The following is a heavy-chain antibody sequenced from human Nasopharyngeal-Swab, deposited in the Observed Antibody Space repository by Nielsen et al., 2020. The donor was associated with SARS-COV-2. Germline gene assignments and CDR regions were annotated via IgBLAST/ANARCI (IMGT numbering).Heavy chain of an antibody. D-gene: IGHD1-7*01. CDR1: GFTLSSYT. CDR2: VLYDGTTK. V-gene: IGHV3-30-3*01. Sequence: GESLKISCAASGFTLSSYTMHWVRQAPGKGLEWVAVVLYDGTTKYYADSVKGRFTISRDNSKNTLYLQMNSLRAEDTAVYYCARDGDNWNYYDAFDVWGQGTMVTVSS. CDR3: ARDGDNWNYYDAFDV. J-gene: IGHJ3*01.